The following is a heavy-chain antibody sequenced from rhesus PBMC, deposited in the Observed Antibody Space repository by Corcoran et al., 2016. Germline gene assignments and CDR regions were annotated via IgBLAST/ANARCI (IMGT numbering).Heavy chain of an antibody. CDR2: IIWSDGSK. CDR1: GFTFDDYA. CDR3: ARESGSGYFDY. D-gene: IGHD2-33*01. V-gene: IGHV3-201*01. J-gene: IGHJ4*01. Sequence: EVQLVESGGGVVQPGGSLRLSCAASGFTFDDYAMHWVRQAPGKGLEWVTGIIWSDGSKYYAGSVKSQFTIYRDNAKNSLYLQMGSLRAEDTALYYCARESGSGYFDYWGQGVLVTVSS.